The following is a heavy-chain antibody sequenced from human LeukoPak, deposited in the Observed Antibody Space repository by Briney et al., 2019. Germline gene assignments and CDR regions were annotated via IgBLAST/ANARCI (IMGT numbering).Heavy chain of an antibody. CDR1: GFTFSSYA. Sequence: GGSLRLSCATSGFTFSSYAMSWVRQAPGKGLEWVSSISGSGGNTYYADSVKGRFTISRDYSKNTLYLQMNSLRTEETAVYYCAKGPAMVRGTFDPWGQGTLVTVSS. J-gene: IGHJ5*02. V-gene: IGHV3-23*01. CDR3: AKGPAMVRGTFDP. CDR2: ISGSGGNT. D-gene: IGHD3-10*01.